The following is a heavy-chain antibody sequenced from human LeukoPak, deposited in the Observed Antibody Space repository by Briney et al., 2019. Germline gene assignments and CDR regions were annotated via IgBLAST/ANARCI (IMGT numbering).Heavy chain of an antibody. V-gene: IGHV4-4*07. D-gene: IGHD4-11*01. CDR1: GGSISNYY. Sequence: SETLSLTCTVSGGSISNYYWSWIRQPAGKGLEWIGRIYSSGSTNYNPSLKSRVTMSLDTSKTQFSLKLNSVTAADTAVYYCVREKTPYSILLDAFDIWGRGTMVTVSS. CDR3: VREKTPYSILLDAFDI. J-gene: IGHJ3*02. CDR2: IYSSGST.